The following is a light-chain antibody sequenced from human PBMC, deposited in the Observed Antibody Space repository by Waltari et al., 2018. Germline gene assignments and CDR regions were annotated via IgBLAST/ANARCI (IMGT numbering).Light chain of an antibody. CDR3: CSLTSSRTVI. J-gene: IGLJ2*01. CDR2: DVA. V-gene: IGLV2-14*03. CDR1: TGDVGSYNY. Sequence: QSALTQPAPVSESPGQSITIPCTGTTGDVGSYNYVSWYQQLPGKAPTLLIYDVASRPSGVSDRFSGSKSGNTASLIISGLQAEDEADYYCCSLTSSRTVIFGGGTKLTVL.